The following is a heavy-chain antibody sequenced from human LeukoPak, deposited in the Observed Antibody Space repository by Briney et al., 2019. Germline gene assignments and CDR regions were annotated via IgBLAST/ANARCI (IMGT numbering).Heavy chain of an antibody. Sequence: GGSLRLSCAASGFTFSSYSMNWVRQAPGKGLEWVSVIYSGGSTYYADSVKGRVTISTDNSKNTLYLQMNSLRAEDTAVYYCARVGGEMATIFLTNYYFDYWGQGTLVTVSS. J-gene: IGHJ4*02. D-gene: IGHD5-24*01. V-gene: IGHV3-53*01. CDR2: IYSGGST. CDR1: GFTFSSYS. CDR3: ARVGGEMATIFLTNYYFDY.